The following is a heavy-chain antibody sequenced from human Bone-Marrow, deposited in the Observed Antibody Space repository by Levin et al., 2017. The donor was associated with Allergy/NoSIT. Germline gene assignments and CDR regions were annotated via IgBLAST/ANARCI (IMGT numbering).Heavy chain of an antibody. V-gene: IGHV3-49*04. D-gene: IGHD2-2*01. CDR3: TRIYCSSTSCYAVYFEH. CDR1: GFTFDNFG. CDR2: IRSKAYGGTT. J-gene: IGHJ1*01. Sequence: SCTASGFTFDNFGMTWVRQAPGKGLEWVGLIRSKAYGGTTEYAASVKGRFTISRDDSKTIAYLQMNSLKTEDTAVYYCTRIYCSSTSCYAVYFEHWGQGTLVTVSS.